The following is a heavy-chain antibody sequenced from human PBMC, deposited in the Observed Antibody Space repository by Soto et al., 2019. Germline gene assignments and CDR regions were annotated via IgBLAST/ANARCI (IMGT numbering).Heavy chain of an antibody. Sequence: PGGSLRLSCAASGFPFSNAWMFWVRQVPGKGLEWVGRIKSKTGGGTTDYAAPVKGRFTISRDDSKNTLYLQMSSLKTEDTAVYYCTTGYSYGLRNRWGQGTLVTVSS. CDR2: IKSKTGGGTT. J-gene: IGHJ4*02. D-gene: IGHD5-18*01. CDR1: GFPFSNAW. CDR3: TTGYSYGLRNR. V-gene: IGHV3-15*01.